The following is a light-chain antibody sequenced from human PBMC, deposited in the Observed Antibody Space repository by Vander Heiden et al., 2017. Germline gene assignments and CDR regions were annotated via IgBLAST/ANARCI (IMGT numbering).Light chain of an antibody. Sequence: SVLTQPPSASVTPGQRVTISCSGSSSNIGSNYVYWYQQLPGTAPKLLIYSNNQRPSGVPDRFSGSKSGTSASLAISGLRSEDEADYYCAAWDDSLSAHVVFGGGTKLTVL. CDR3: AAWDDSLSAHVV. CDR2: SNN. V-gene: IGLV1-47*02. CDR1: SSNIGSNY. J-gene: IGLJ2*01.